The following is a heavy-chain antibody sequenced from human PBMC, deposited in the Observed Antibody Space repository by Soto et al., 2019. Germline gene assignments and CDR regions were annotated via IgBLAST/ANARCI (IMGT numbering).Heavy chain of an antibody. J-gene: IGHJ4*02. CDR2: CRSRSAGGTV. Sequence: PGGSLRLSCVASGITCSEAWMNWVRQAPGKGLEWVGRCRSRSAGGTVDYAAPVKGRFTISRDDPKNTLSLQMNSLKPEDTAIYFCVTVLGFWGQGTLVPVSS. D-gene: IGHD3-16*01. CDR3: VTVLGF. CDR1: GITCSEAW. V-gene: IGHV3-15*01.